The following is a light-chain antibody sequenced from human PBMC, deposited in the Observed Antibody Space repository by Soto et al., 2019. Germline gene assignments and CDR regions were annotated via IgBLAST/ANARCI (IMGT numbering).Light chain of an antibody. V-gene: IGKV3-15*01. Sequence: EIVLTQSPATLSLSPGERATLSCRASQSVSSNLAWHQQKPGQAPRILMYDASTRATGISARFSGSGSGTECTLTISSLQSEDVAVYYCQQYHNWPITLGQGTRLEIK. CDR2: DAS. J-gene: IGKJ5*01. CDR3: QQYHNWPIT. CDR1: QSVSSN.